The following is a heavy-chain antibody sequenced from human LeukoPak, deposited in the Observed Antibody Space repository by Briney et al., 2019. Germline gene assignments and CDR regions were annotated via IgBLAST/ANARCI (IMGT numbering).Heavy chain of an antibody. J-gene: IGHJ4*02. CDR1: GYTFTGYY. D-gene: IGHD6-13*01. Sequence: RASVKVSCTASGYTFTGYYMHWVRQAPGQGLEWMGWINPNSGGTNYAQKFQGRVTMTRDTSISTAYMELSRLRSDDTAVYYCARDRRPRVAAADYWGQGTLVTVSS. CDR2: INPNSGGT. CDR3: ARDRRPRVAAADY. V-gene: IGHV1-2*02.